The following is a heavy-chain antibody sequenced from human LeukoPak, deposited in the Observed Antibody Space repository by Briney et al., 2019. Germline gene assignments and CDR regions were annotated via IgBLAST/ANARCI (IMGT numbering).Heavy chain of an antibody. D-gene: IGHD6-13*01. V-gene: IGHV4-59*08. Sequence: SETLSLTCTVSGGSLSSYYWSWIRQPPGKGLEWIGYIYYSGSTYYNPSLKSRVTISVDTSKNQFSLKLSSVTAADTAVYYCARGPGRWYPSNWFDPWGQGTLVTVSS. J-gene: IGHJ5*02. CDR1: GGSLSSYY. CDR2: IYYSGST. CDR3: ARGPGRWYPSNWFDP.